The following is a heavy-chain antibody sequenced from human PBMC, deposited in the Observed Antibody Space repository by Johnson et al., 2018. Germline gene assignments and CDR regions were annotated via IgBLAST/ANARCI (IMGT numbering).Heavy chain of an antibody. J-gene: IGHJ3*01. CDR2: IDHSSTYT. CDR1: GFIFSKYR. CDR3: AGDSFDV. Sequence: VQLQESGGGLVKPGGSXRLSCTASGFIFSKYRMNWVRQAPGKGPEWVSAIDHSSTYTYYADSVKGRFSISRDNAKNLLYLQMNSLGAEDTAVYYCAGDSFDVWGQGTMVTVSA. V-gene: IGHV3-21*06.